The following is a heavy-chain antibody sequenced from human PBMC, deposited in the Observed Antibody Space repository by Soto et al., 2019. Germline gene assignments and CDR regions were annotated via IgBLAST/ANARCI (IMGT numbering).Heavy chain of an antibody. D-gene: IGHD3-3*01. CDR1: GYTFTGYY. V-gene: IGHV1-2*02. CDR3: ARGSGGYILRFLEWFLDY. J-gene: IGHJ4*02. CDR2: INPNSGGT. Sequence: ASVKVSCKASGYTFTGYYMHCVRQAPGQVLEWMGWINPNSGGTNYAQKFQGRITMTRDTSISTAYMELSRLRSDDTAVYYCARGSGGYILRFLEWFLDYWGQGTLVTVSS.